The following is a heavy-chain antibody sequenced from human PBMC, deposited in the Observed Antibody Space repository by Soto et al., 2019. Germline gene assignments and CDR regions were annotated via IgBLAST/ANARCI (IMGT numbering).Heavy chain of an antibody. CDR1: GGSISSGGYY. CDR3: ARDQGLVSLDY. Sequence: QVQLQESGPGLVKPSQTLSLTCTVSGGSISSGGYYWSWIRQHPGKGLEWIGYIYYSGSTYYSPSLKRRVTISVDPSKNQFSLMLSSVTAAHTAVYSCARDQGLVSLDYWGQGTLVTVSS. J-gene: IGHJ4*02. V-gene: IGHV4-31*03. D-gene: IGHD2-21*01. CDR2: IYYSGST.